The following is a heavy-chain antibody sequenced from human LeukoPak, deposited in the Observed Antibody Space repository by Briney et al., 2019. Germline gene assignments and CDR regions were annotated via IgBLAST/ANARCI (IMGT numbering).Heavy chain of an antibody. D-gene: IGHD5-18*01. J-gene: IGHJ4*02. CDR2: ICGSGGTS. V-gene: IGHV3-23*01. CDR3: ARDLGYNYGSDFEY. CDR1: GFTFSSYA. Sequence: PGGSLRLSCAASGFTFSSYAMNWVRQAPGKGLEWVSAICGSGGTSYYADSVKGRFTFSRDNSKTMLYLLMNSMRAEATVVYCWARDLGYNYGSDFEYGGQGPLVSVP.